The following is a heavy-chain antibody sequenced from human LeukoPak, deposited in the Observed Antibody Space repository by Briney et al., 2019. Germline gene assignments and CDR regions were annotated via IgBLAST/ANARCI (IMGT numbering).Heavy chain of an antibody. V-gene: IGHV3-7*04. CDR1: GGSFTDYY. CDR3: ARGGSDSDY. CDR2: IKEDGSEK. Sequence: ETLSLTCAVYGGSFTDYYSGWIRQSPGKGLEWVANIKEDGSEKNYVDSVKGRFTISRDNAKNSLYLQMNSLRAEDTAVYYCARGGSDSDYWGQGTLVTVSS. J-gene: IGHJ4*02. D-gene: IGHD6-6*01.